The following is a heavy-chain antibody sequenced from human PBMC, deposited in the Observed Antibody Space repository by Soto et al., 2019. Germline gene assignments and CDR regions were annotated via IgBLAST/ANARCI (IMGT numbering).Heavy chain of an antibody. Sequence: GGYLRLSCAASGFNVGAFAVNWVRQAPGKGLEWVSGISVSDAFIYYADSVRGRFSISRDASENILYLQMNSLRVDDTALYYCTIVTLGGMTAIDFPGPAILVTGS. CDR3: TIVTLGGMTAIDF. CDR1: GFNVGAFA. D-gene: IGHD2-21*02. J-gene: IGHJ4*02. CDR2: ISVSDAFI. V-gene: IGHV3-23*01.